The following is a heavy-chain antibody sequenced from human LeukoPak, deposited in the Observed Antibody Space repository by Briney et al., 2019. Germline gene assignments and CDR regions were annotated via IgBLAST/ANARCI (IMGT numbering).Heavy chain of an antibody. V-gene: IGHV1-69*04. D-gene: IGHD2-15*01. CDR2: IIPILGIA. J-gene: IGHJ4*02. CDR1: GGTLSSYA. CDR3: ARDEYCSGGSCYSDY. Sequence: ASVKVSCKASGGTLSSYAISWVRQAPGPGLEWMGRIIPILGIANYAQKFQGRVTITADKSTSTAYMELSSLRSEDTAVYYCARDEYCSGGSCYSDYWGQGTLVTVSS.